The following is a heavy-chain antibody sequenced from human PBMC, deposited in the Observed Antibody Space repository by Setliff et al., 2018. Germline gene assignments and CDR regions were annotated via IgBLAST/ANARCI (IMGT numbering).Heavy chain of an antibody. CDR1: GYTFIHYW. D-gene: IGHD3-16*01. V-gene: IGHV5-51*01. Sequence: GESLKISCKASGYTFIHYWIGWVRQMPGKGLEWMGIIYPGDSDTRYSPSFQGQVTISADKSINTVYLQWDSLKASDSAIYYCARHGPTTLGGLFGLWGRGTLVTASS. J-gene: IGHJ2*01. CDR3: ARHGPTTLGGLFGL. CDR2: IYPGDSDT.